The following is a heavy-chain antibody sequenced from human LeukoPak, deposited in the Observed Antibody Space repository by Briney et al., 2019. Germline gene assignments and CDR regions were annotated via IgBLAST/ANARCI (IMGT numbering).Heavy chain of an antibody. Sequence: SETLSLTCSVSGGSMSSHFWTWIRQPPGKGLQWIGYVYYSGNTNYNPSLRSRATMSLDRSKNRFSLKLTSVTAADTAVYYCAREALAASRGAFDIWGQGRMVTVSS. J-gene: IGHJ3*02. CDR3: AREALAASRGAFDI. V-gene: IGHV4-59*11. CDR2: VYYSGNT. CDR1: GGSMSSHF. D-gene: IGHD6-6*01.